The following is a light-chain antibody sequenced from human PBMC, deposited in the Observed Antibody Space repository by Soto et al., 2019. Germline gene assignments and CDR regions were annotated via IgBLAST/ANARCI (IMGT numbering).Light chain of an antibody. V-gene: IGLV2-14*01. Sequence: QSALTQPASVSGSPGQSITISCTGTTSDVGGLNYVSWYQHHPGNAPKLLIYEVTNRPSGVSDRFSGSKSDNTASLTISGLQAEDESDYYCSSYTTSSTWAFGGGTKVTVL. CDR2: EVT. CDR1: TSDVGGLNY. CDR3: SSYTTSSTWA. J-gene: IGLJ3*02.